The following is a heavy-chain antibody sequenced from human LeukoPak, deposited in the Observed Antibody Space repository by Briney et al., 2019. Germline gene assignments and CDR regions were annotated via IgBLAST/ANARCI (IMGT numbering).Heavy chain of an antibody. J-gene: IGHJ4*02. CDR2: ISYDGSNK. CDR3: ARDQSTSEYFDWLSPDY. CDR1: GFTFSSYA. V-gene: IGHV3-30-3*01. D-gene: IGHD3-9*01. Sequence: GGSLRLSCAASGFTFSSYAMHWVRQAPGKGLEWVAVISYDGSNKYYADSVKGRFTISRDNSKNTLYLQMNRLRAEDTAVYYCARDQSTSEYFDWLSPDYWGQGTLVTVSS.